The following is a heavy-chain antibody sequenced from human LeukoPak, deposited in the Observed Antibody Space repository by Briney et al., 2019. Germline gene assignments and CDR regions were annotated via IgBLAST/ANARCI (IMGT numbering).Heavy chain of an antibody. D-gene: IGHD3-22*01. V-gene: IGHV1-69*13. Sequence: SVKVSCKASGGTFSSYAISWVRQAPGQGLEWMGGIIPIFGTANYAQKFQGRVTITADESTSTAYMELSSLRSEDTAVYYCAIERDSSGYPDYWGQGTLVTVSS. CDR3: AIERDSSGYPDY. CDR1: GGTFSSYA. J-gene: IGHJ4*02. CDR2: IIPIFGTA.